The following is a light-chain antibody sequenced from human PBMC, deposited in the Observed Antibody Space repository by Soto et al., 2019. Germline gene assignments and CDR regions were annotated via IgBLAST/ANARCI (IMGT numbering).Light chain of an antibody. CDR1: QSISSW. CDR3: QQYNSYSWE. V-gene: IGKV1-5*01. Sequence: DIQMTQSPSTLSASVGDRVTITCRASQSISSWLAWYQQKPGKAPKLLIYDASSLESGVPSRFSGSGSGTEFTLTISSLQPDDFATYYCQQYNSYSWEFGQGTNVDIK. CDR2: DAS. J-gene: IGKJ1*01.